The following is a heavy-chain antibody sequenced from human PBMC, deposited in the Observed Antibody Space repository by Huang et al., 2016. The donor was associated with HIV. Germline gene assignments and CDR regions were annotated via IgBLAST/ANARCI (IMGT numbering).Heavy chain of an antibody. CDR3: AKRAGSAGLVGPNYFDY. D-gene: IGHD1-26*01. Sequence: EVQLLESGGDLVQPGGSLRISCSASGFTFSGYTMNWVRQAPGKGLEWVSGISPTGFTTYYADSVKGRFTISRDNSKNTLYLQMNSLRAEDTAVYYCAKRAGSAGLVGPNYFDYWGQGTLVAVSS. J-gene: IGHJ4*02. CDR1: GFTFSGYT. CDR2: ISPTGFTT. V-gene: IGHV3-23*01.